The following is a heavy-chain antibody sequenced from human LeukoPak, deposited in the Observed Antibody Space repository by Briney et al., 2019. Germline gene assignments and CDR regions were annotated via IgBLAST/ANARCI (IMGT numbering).Heavy chain of an antibody. D-gene: IGHD2-2*02. V-gene: IGHV3-20*04. CDR2: ITNWNGGST. CDR1: GFTFDDYG. CDR3: ARCSRSSTDCYSAFDI. J-gene: IGHJ3*02. Sequence: GGSLRLSCEASGFTFDDYGMSWVRQSTGKGLEWVSAITNWNGGSTGYAHSVRGRFTISRDNAKNSLYLQMNSLRAEDTALYYCARCSRSSTDCYSAFDIWGQGTMVTVSS.